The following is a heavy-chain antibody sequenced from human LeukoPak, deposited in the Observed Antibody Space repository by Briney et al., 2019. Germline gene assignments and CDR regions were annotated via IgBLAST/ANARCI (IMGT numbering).Heavy chain of an antibody. V-gene: IGHV4-61*02. Sequence: PSQTLSLTCTVSGGSISSGSYYWSWIRQPAGKGLEWIGRIYTSGSTNYNPSLKSRVTISVDMSKNQFSLKLSSVTAADTAVYYCARARSDIVVVPAALAFDIWGQGTMATVSS. CDR2: IYTSGST. CDR1: GGSISSGSYY. J-gene: IGHJ3*02. D-gene: IGHD2-2*01. CDR3: ARARSDIVVVPAALAFDI.